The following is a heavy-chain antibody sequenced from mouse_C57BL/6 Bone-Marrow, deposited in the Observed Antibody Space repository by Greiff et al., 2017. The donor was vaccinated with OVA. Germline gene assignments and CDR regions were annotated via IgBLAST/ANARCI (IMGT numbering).Heavy chain of an antibody. D-gene: IGHD1-1*01. J-gene: IGHJ3*01. CDR3: ARGPIYYYGSSYVDWFAY. V-gene: IGHV1-55*01. Sequence: QVQLQQPGAELVKPGASVKMSCKASGYTFTSYWITWVKQRPGQGLEWIGDIYPGSGSTNYNEKFKSKATLTVDTSSSTAYMQLSSLTSEDSAVEYCARGPIYYYGSSYVDWFAYWGQGTLVTVSA. CDR2: IYPGSGST. CDR1: GYTFTSYW.